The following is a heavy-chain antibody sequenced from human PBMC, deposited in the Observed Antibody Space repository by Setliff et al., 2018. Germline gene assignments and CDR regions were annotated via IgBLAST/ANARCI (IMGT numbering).Heavy chain of an antibody. CDR1: GITFKNAW. D-gene: IGHD3-9*01. V-gene: IGHV3-15*01. J-gene: IGHJ4*02. CDR2: IKSSREGATS. CDR3: MNSLRVEDTAVYYCVRDVAGGSHATYFDY. Sequence: GGSLRLSCSVSGITFKNAWMTWVRQAPGKGPEWVGRIKSSREGATSDYGAPAKGRFTISRDYADSVKGRFIISRDNAKNSLSLQMNSLRVEDTAVYYCVRDVAGGSHATYFDYWGQGTLVTVSS.